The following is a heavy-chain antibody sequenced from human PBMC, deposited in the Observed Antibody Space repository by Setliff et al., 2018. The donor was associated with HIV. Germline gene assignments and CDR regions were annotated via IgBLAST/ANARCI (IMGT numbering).Heavy chain of an antibody. CDR3: ARPTTEGDYYDSSGYLSGAFDI. D-gene: IGHD3-22*01. CDR2: IIPIFGTA. J-gene: IGHJ3*02. Sequence: SVKVSCKASGGTFSSYAINWVRQAPGQGLEWMGGIIPIFGTANYAQEFQGRLTIPADESLTTAYMELSSLTSEDTAVYYCARPTTEGDYYDSSGYLSGAFDIWGQGTMVTVSS. CDR1: GGTFSSYA. V-gene: IGHV1-69*13.